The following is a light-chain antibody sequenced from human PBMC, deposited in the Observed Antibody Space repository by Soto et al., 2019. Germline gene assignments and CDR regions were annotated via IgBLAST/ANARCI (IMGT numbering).Light chain of an antibody. CDR3: AAWDDSLNGPI. CDR1: SSNIGTYT. Sequence: QAVVTQPPSASGTPGQRVTISCSGGSSNIGTYTVSWYQQFPETAPKLLTYGNNQRPSGVPDRFSGSKSGTSASLSISGLQSDDEADYYCAAWDDSLNGPIFGGGTKVTVL. V-gene: IGLV1-44*01. CDR2: GNN. J-gene: IGLJ2*01.